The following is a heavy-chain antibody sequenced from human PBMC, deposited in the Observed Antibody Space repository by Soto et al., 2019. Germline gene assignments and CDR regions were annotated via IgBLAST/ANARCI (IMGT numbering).Heavy chain of an antibody. D-gene: IGHD6-19*01. CDR1: GGTFSNYA. CDR2: IVPSFGTT. V-gene: IGHV1-69*12. CDR3: ARVEAVAGLYNYHGLDV. J-gene: IGHJ6*02. Sequence: QVQLVQSGAEVKKPGSSVKVSCKVSGGTFSNYAIDWVRLAPGHGLEWMGGIVPSFGTTYYTQKFQGRATIIADDSTTTAYMGMSSLRTEDTAIYYCARVEAVAGLYNYHGLDVWGQGTAVTVAS.